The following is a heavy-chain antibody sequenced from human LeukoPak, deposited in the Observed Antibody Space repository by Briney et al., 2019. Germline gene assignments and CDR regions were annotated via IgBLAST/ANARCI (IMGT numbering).Heavy chain of an antibody. Sequence: SETLSLTCTVSGGSISSSSYYWGWIRQPPGKGLEWIGSIYYSGSTYYNPSLKSRVTISVGTSKNQFTLKLSSVTAADTAVYYCAIGMANFDYWGQGTLVTVSS. CDR2: IYYSGST. J-gene: IGHJ4*02. D-gene: IGHD5-24*01. CDR3: AIGMANFDY. V-gene: IGHV4-39*01. CDR1: GGSISSSSYY.